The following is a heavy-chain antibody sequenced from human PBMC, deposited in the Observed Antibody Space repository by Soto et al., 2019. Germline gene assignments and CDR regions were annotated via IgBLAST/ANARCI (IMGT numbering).Heavy chain of an antibody. CDR1: GGSISSGGYY. J-gene: IGHJ5*02. V-gene: IGHV4-31*03. Sequence: QVQLQESGPGLVKPSQTLSLTCTVSGGSISSGGYYWSLIRQHPGKALEWIGYIYYSGSTYYNPSLRSRVTISVDTSKNQFSLKLRSVTAADTAVYYCARVEHGVYNWFDPWGQGTLVTVSS. CDR2: IYYSGST. CDR3: ARVEHGVYNWFDP. D-gene: IGHD1-1*01.